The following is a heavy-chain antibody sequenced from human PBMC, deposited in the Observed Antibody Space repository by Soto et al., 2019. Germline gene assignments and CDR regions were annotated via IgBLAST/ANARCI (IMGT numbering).Heavy chain of an antibody. CDR2: INPSGGST. D-gene: IGHD6-13*01. J-gene: IGHJ4*02. Sequence: VASVKVSCKASGYTFTSYYMHWVRQAPGQGLEWMGIINPSGGSTSYAQKFQGRVTMTRDTSTSTVYMELSSLRSEDTAVYYCARWTSDGSWYVAFDYWGQGTLVTVSS. V-gene: IGHV1-46*01. CDR3: ARWTSDGSWYVAFDY. CDR1: GYTFTSYY.